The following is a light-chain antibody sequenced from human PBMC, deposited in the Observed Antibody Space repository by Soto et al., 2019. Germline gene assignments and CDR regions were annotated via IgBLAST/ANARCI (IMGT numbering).Light chain of an antibody. V-gene: IGKV2-28*01. CDR2: LGS. CDR3: MQALQSPLFT. CDR1: QSLLHSNGYNY. J-gene: IGKJ3*01. Sequence: DIVMTQSPLSLPVTPGEPASISCRSSQSLLHSNGYNYLDWYLQKPGQSPQLLIYLGSNRASGVSDRLSGGGSGTAFILKISRVEAEDVGVYYCMQALQSPLFTFGPGTKVDIK.